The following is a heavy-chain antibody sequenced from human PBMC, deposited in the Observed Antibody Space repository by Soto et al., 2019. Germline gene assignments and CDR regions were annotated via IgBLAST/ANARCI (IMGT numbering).Heavy chain of an antibody. J-gene: IGHJ5*02. CDR3: AGYSSSLYEAWFDP. CDR1: GGSISSSSYY. Sequence: QLQLQESGPGLVKPSETLSLTCTVSGGSISSSSYYWGWIRQPPGKGLEWIGSIYYSGSTYYNPSLKSRVTISVDTSKNQFSLKVSSVTAADTAVYYCAGYSSSLYEAWFDPWGQGTLVTVSS. V-gene: IGHV4-39*01. CDR2: IYYSGST. D-gene: IGHD6-6*01.